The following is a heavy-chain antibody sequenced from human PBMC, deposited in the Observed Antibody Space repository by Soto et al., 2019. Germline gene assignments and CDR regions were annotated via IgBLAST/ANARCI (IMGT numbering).Heavy chain of an antibody. D-gene: IGHD2-21*02. CDR1: CYTFNSHG. CDR3: ARDHHGDYSSDY. Sequence: ASVTVSCKASCYTFNSHGIAWGRKAPGQGLEWMGWISCYNGDTLYAQKLQGRVTMTRDTSTSTVLMELRSLRSDDTAVYYCARDHHGDYSSDYWGQGTLVTVSS. CDR2: ISCYNGDT. V-gene: IGHV1-18*01. J-gene: IGHJ4*02.